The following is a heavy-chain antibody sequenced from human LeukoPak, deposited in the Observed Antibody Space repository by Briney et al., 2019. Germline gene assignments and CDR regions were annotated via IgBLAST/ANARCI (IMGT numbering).Heavy chain of an antibody. D-gene: IGHD5-18*01. CDR3: ARDQPIGYNYGYPFDN. CDR1: GFTFSDYY. CDR2: ISSSGSTI. V-gene: IGHV3-11*04. J-gene: IGHJ4*02. Sequence: GGSLRLSCAASGFTFSDYYMSWIRQAPGKGLELVSYISSSGSTICYADSVTGRFTISRDNAKNSLYLQMNNLRVEDTAVYYCARDQPIGYNYGYPFDNWGQGTLVSVS.